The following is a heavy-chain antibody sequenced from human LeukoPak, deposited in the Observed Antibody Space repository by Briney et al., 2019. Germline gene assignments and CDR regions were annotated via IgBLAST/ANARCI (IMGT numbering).Heavy chain of an antibody. CDR3: ARSRYYDFWSGPYYFDY. J-gene: IGHJ4*02. CDR2: ISACNGNT. V-gene: IGHV1-18*01. CDR1: GYTFTSYG. D-gene: IGHD3-3*01. Sequence: ASVKVSCKASGYTFTSYGISWVRQAPGQGLEWMGWISACNGNTNYAQKLQGRVTMTTDTSTSTAYMELRSLRSDGTAVYYCARSRYYDFWSGPYYFDYWGQGTLVTVSS.